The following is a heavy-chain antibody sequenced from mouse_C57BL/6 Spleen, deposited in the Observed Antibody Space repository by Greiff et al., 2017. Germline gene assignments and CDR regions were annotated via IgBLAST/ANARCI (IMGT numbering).Heavy chain of an antibody. CDR2: ISDGGSYT. Sequence: EVHLVESGGGLVKPGGSLKLSCAASGFTFSSYAMSWVRQTPEKRLEWVATISDGGSYTYYPDNVKGRFTISRDNAKNNLNLQMSHLKSEDTAMYYCARGEHGSSYAMDYWGQGTSVTVSS. CDR3: ARGEHGSSYAMDY. J-gene: IGHJ4*01. D-gene: IGHD1-1*01. CDR1: GFTFSSYA. V-gene: IGHV5-4*01.